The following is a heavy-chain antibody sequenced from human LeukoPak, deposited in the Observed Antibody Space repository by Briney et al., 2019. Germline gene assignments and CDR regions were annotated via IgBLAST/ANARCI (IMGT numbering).Heavy chain of an antibody. CDR1: GFTFSTHA. J-gene: IGHJ4*02. Sequence: PGRSLRLSCAASGFTFSTHAIHWVRQAPGKGLEWVAVMSYDGNKKYYADSVKGRFTISRDNSKNILYLQMISLMTEDTAVYYCARDGDTAIRGVNFDYWGQGTLVTVAS. CDR3: ARDGDTAIRGVNFDY. CDR2: MSYDGNKK. V-gene: IGHV3-30-3*01. D-gene: IGHD3-10*01.